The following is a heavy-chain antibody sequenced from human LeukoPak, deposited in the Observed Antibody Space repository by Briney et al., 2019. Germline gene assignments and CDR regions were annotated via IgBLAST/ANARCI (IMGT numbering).Heavy chain of an antibody. CDR3: AKVLSWDTAMVDPHYSLDV. Sequence: PGGSLTLACAASGFTIDDYAMHWVRQARGKGLDWVSLISGDGGSTDYADCVKGRFTISRDNTRNSLYLQMNSLRTQDTALYYCAKVLSWDTAMVDPHYSLDVWGKRTTVTVSS. D-gene: IGHD5-18*01. V-gene: IGHV3-43*02. J-gene: IGHJ6*03. CDR2: ISGDGGST. CDR1: GFTIDDYA.